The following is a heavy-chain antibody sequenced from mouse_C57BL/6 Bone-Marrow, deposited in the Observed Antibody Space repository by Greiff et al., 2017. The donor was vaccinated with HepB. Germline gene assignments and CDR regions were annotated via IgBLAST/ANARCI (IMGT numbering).Heavy chain of an antibody. D-gene: IGHD1-1*01. CDR2: YPGSGNTY. V-gene: IGHV1-83*01. Sequence: LQESGPELVKPGASVKMSCKASGYTFTDYYMHWVKQKPGKGLEWIGEIYPGSGNTYYNEKFKGKATFTADTSSNTAYMQLSSLTTEDSAIYYCARAPYYYGSSYGYFDVWGTGTTVTVSS. CDR1: YTFTDYYM. J-gene: IGHJ1*03. CDR3: RAPYYYGSSYGYFDV.